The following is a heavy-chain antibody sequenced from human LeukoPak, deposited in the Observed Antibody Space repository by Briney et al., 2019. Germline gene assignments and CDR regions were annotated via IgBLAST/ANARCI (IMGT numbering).Heavy chain of an antibody. D-gene: IGHD3-10*01. V-gene: IGHV4-4*07. CDR3: ARDSGTTGEVKFDP. Sequence: PSETLSLTCRVSGGSISSFYCNWMRQPAGKGLEWIGRIYTSGTTTYNPSLKSRVTMSVGTSKNQFSLKLSSVTAADTAVYYCARDSGTTGEVKFDPWGQGTLVTVSS. CDR1: GGSISSFY. J-gene: IGHJ5*02. CDR2: IYTSGTT.